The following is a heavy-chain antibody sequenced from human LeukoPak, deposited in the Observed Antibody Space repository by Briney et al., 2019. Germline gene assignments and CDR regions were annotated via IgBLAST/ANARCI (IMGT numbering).Heavy chain of an antibody. Sequence: GASVKVSCKASGYTFTSYDINWVRQATGQGLEWMGWMNPNSGNTGYAQKFQGRVTITRNTSISTAYMELSSLRSEDTAVYYCARGRPAALAQYYYYYYYMDVWGKGTTVTVSS. J-gene: IGHJ6*03. CDR2: MNPNSGNT. CDR1: GYTFTSYD. D-gene: IGHD2-2*01. V-gene: IGHV1-8*03. CDR3: ARGRPAALAQYYYYYYYMDV.